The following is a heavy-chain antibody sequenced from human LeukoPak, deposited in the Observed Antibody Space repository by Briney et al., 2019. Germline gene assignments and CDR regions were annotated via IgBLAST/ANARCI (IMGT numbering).Heavy chain of an antibody. CDR3: ARGPYYDFWSGPDANWFDP. V-gene: IGHV5-51*01. D-gene: IGHD3-3*01. CDR2: IYPGDSDT. CDR1: GYSFTSYW. Sequence: GESLKISCKGSGYSFTSYWIGWVRQMPGKGLGWMGIIYPGDSDTRYSPSFQGQVTISADKSISTAYLQWSSLKASDTAMYYCARGPYYDFWSGPDANWFDPWGQGTLVTVSS. J-gene: IGHJ5*02.